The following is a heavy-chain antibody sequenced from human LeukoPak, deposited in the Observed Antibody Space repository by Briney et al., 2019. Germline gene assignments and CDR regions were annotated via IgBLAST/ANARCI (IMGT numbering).Heavy chain of an antibody. CDR2: IYYSGSP. J-gene: IGHJ3*02. CDR1: GGTISSYY. V-gene: IGHV4-59*08. Sequence: SETLSLTCTVSGGTISSYYWSWIRQPPGKGLEWIGYIYYSGSPNYNPSLKSRVTISVDTSKKQSSLKLSSVTAADTAVYYCARGTVTTSMKAFDIWGQGTMVTDSS. D-gene: IGHD4-17*01. CDR3: ARGTVTTSMKAFDI.